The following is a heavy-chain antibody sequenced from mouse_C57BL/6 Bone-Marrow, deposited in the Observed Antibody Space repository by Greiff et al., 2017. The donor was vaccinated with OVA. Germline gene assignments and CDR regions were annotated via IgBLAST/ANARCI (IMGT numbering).Heavy chain of an antibody. D-gene: IGHD1-1*01. Sequence: VQLQQSVAELVRPGASVKLSCTASGFNIKNTCMHWVKQRPEQGLEWIGRIDPANGNTKYAPKFPGKASITADTSSHTAYMQLSNLTSEDTDFYSCARSGITARWDYWGQGTTLTVSS. V-gene: IGHV14-3*01. CDR2: IDPANGNT. CDR3: ARSGITARWDY. J-gene: IGHJ2*01. CDR1: GFNIKNTC.